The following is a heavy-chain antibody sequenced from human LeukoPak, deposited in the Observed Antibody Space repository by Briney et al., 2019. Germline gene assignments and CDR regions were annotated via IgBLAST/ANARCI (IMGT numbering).Heavy chain of an antibody. V-gene: IGHV4-59*08. CDR3: ARRWSGETIFDY. J-gene: IGHJ4*02. Sequence: SETLSLTCNVSGASISGYYWNWIRQPPGKGLEWIGGIYYSGSTTYYNPSLTSRVTISAAKPRTQLSLKLRSAPAPVTAVYYCARRWSGETIFDYWGQGTLVTVSS. CDR1: GASISGYY. D-gene: IGHD2-15*01. CDR2: IYYSGST.